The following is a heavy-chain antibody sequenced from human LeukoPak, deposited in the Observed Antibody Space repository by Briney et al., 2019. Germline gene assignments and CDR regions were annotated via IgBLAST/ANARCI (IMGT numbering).Heavy chain of an antibody. J-gene: IGHJ4*02. Sequence: GGSLRLSCAASGFTFSSYEMHWVRQTPGKGLEWVSYISNTGSTIYYADSVKGRFSIPRDNAKNSLYLQMNSLRAEDTAVYYCARDSYSTGWYVRTWDCWGQGTLVTVSS. CDR3: ARDSYSTGWYVRTWDC. D-gene: IGHD6-19*01. CDR2: ISNTGSTI. CDR1: GFTFSSYE. V-gene: IGHV3-48*03.